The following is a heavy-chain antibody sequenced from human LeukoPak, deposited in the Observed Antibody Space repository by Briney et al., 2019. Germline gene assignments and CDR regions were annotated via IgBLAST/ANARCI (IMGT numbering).Heavy chain of an antibody. CDR3: ARVKWLRLAGRGYYFDY. CDR2: MNTYSGNT. V-gene: IGHV1-8*01. J-gene: IGHJ4*02. D-gene: IGHD5-12*01. CDR1: RYPFTSYD. Sequence: APVKPSCSPSRYPFTSYDINWGPQAARPGVRYLRWMNTYSGNTGYAPKFQGRVTMTRKTSLTTTYMALSSLRSEDTAVYYCARVKWLRLAGRGYYFDYSGEGTLVTVSS.